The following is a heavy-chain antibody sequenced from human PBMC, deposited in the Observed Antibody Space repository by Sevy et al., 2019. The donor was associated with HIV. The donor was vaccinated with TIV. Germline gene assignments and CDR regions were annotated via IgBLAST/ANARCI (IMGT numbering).Heavy chain of an antibody. CDR2: MKSKPFAGTT. Sequence: GGSLRLSCTTSGFTLGDYALNWVRQAPGKGLEWVGFMKSKPFAGTTEYAASVKGRLTISTDNSEASAHLQMNSLRTEDTGVYYCIRGRWLGYTAMVPDYWGQGTLVTVSS. CDR1: GFTLGDYA. D-gene: IGHD5-18*01. J-gene: IGHJ4*02. CDR3: IRGRWLGYTAMVPDY. V-gene: IGHV3-49*04.